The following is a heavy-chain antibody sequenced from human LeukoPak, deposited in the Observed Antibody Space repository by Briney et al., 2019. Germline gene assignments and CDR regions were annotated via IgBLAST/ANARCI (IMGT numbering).Heavy chain of an antibody. CDR1: GFTFSSYA. D-gene: IGHD4-17*01. J-gene: IGHJ4*02. V-gene: IGHV3-23*01. CDR2: ICLSGGGT. Sequence: GLALTLSYAASGFTFSSYAMSWARQAPGRGVAWVSAICLSGGGTYYADSVKGRFTISRDNVKSTLYMQMNSLRAEDTAVYYCAKIPRPLHRIADYGDYVFDYWGQGTLVTVSS. CDR3: AKIPRPLHRIADYGDYVFDY.